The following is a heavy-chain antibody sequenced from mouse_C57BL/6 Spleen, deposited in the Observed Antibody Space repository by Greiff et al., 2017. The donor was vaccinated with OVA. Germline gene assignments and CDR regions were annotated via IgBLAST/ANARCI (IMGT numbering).Heavy chain of an antibody. CDR1: GYTFTSYW. Sequence: QVQLQQPGAELVKPGASVKLSCKASGYTFTSYWMQWVKQRPGQGLEWIGEIDPSVSYTNYNQKFKGKATLTVDTSSSTAYMQLSSLTSEDSAVYYCARGNSYFDVWGTGTTVTVSS. CDR3: ARGNSYFDV. J-gene: IGHJ1*03. V-gene: IGHV1-50*01. CDR2: IDPSVSYT.